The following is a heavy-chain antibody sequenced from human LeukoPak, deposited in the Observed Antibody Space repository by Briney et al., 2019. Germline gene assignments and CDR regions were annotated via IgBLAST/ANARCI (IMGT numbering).Heavy chain of an antibody. CDR1: GFTFSSYS. Sequence: GGSLRLSCAASGFTFSSYSMNCVRQAPGKGLGWGSSISSSSSYIYYAGSVKGRFTISRDNAKNSLYLQMNSLRAEDTAVYYCARGGWFGEIYFDYWGQGTLVTVSS. CDR2: ISSSSSYI. J-gene: IGHJ4*02. D-gene: IGHD3-10*01. CDR3: ARGGWFGEIYFDY. V-gene: IGHV3-21*01.